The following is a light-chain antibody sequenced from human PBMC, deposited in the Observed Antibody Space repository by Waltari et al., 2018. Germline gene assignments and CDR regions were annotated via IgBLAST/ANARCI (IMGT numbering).Light chain of an antibody. Sequence: QSALTQPDSVSGSPGQSITISCTGTNSYIGAYNYVSWYQQHPGKAPKVIIFDVIFRPSGVSNRFSGSKSGNTASLPIAGLQAEDEAHYYCSSFTVTDTLVVFGGGTKLTV. V-gene: IGLV2-14*03. CDR2: DVI. CDR3: SSFTVTDTLVV. CDR1: NSYIGAYNY. J-gene: IGLJ2*01.